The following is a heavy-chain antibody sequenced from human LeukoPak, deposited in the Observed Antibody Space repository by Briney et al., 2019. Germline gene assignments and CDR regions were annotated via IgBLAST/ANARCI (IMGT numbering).Heavy chain of an antibody. D-gene: IGHD3-10*01. Sequence: SEALSLTCAVYGESFSGYYWSWIRQPPGKGLEWIGEINHSGATNYNPSLKSRVTISVDTSKNQFSLNLYSVTAADTAVYYCARHYYGSGINWFDPWGQGTLVTVSS. V-gene: IGHV4-34*01. CDR2: INHSGAT. CDR3: ARHYYGSGINWFDP. J-gene: IGHJ5*02. CDR1: GESFSGYY.